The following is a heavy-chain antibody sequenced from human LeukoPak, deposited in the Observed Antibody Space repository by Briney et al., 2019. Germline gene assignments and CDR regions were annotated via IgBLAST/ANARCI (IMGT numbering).Heavy chain of an antibody. V-gene: IGHV3-15*01. CDR1: GFTFSNAW. D-gene: IGHD3/OR15-3a*01. CDR2: IKRKGDDGTI. J-gene: IGHJ4*02. CDR3: TAGTGRSDFDY. Sequence: GGSLRLSCAASGFTFSNAWMSWVRQAPGRGLEWVGRIKRKGDDGTIDYAAPVKGRLSISRDDSKKTLYLQMKSLKSEDTAVYYCTAGTGRSDFDYWGQRTLVTVSS.